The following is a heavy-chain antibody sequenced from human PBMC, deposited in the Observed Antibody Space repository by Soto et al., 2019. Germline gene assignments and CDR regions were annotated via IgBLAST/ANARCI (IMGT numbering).Heavy chain of an antibody. CDR1: GFTFSSYA. D-gene: IGHD6-13*01. CDR3: ARVAAEAAAGTYYYYGMDV. Sequence: VGSLRLSCAASGFTFSSYAMHWVRQAPGXGLEWVAVISYDGSNKYYADSVKGRFTISRDNSKNTLYLQMNSLRAEDTAVYYCARVAAEAAAGTYYYYGMDVWGQGTTVTVSS. J-gene: IGHJ6*02. CDR2: ISYDGSNK. V-gene: IGHV3-30-3*01.